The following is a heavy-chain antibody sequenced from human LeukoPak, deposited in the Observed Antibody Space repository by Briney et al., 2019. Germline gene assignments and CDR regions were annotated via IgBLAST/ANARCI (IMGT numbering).Heavy chain of an antibody. J-gene: IGHJ4*02. CDR2: ISSSSSYI. Sequence: GGSLRLSCAASGVTFSSYSMNWVRQAPGKGLEWVSSISSSSSYIYYADSVRGRFTISRDNAKNSLYLQMNGLRAEDTAVYYCARAIEYSSSSYFDYWGQGTLVTVSS. V-gene: IGHV3-21*01. D-gene: IGHD6-6*01. CDR1: GVTFSSYS. CDR3: ARAIEYSSSSYFDY.